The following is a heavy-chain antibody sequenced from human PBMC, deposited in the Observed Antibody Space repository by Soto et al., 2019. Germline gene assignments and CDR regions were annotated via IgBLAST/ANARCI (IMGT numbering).Heavy chain of an antibody. D-gene: IGHD3-22*01. CDR1: GGSISSTSHY. J-gene: IGHJ4*02. CDR3: ARRPYYYDSSGLYYFDN. Sequence: SETLSLTCTVSGGSISSTSHYWGWIRQSPGKGLQWIANIYYSGNTYYNPSLKSRVNISVDTSNNHFSLKLNSVTAADTAVYFCARRPYYYDSSGLYYFDNWGQGILVTVS. CDR2: IYYSGNT. V-gene: IGHV4-39*01.